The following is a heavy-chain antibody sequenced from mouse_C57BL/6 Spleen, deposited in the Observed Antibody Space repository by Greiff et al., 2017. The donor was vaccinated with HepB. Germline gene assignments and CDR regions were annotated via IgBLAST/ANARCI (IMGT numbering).Heavy chain of an antibody. CDR2: ISGGGGNT. CDR3: ARDSDYGWYFDV. J-gene: IGHJ1*03. CDR1: GFTFSSYT. V-gene: IGHV5-9*01. Sequence: EVKVVESGGGLVKPGGSLKLSCAASGFTFSSYTMSWVRQTPEKRLEWVATISGGGGNTYYPDSVKGRFTISRDNAKNTLYLQMSSLSSEDTALYYCARDSDYGWYFDVWGTGTTVTVSS. D-gene: IGHD1-1*02.